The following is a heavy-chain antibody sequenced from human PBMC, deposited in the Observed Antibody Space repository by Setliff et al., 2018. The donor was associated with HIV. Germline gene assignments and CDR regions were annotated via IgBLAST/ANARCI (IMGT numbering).Heavy chain of an antibody. CDR3: ARGRLYGVVDY. D-gene: IGHD3-10*01. J-gene: IGHJ4*02. Sequence: PSETLSLTCTVSGGSISSSSYYWGWIRQPPGQGLEWIATIHYTGSKFHNPSLRSRLTISVDTTKNQVSLKLSSVTAADTAVYYCARGRLYGVVDYWGQGTLVTVSS. CDR2: IHYTGSK. V-gene: IGHV4-39*01. CDR1: GGSISSSSYY.